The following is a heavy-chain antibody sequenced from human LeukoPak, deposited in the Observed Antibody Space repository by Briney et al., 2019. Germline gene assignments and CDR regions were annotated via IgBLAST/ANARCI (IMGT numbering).Heavy chain of an antibody. V-gene: IGHV3-23*01. CDR1: GFTFSSYA. J-gene: IGHJ6*02. D-gene: IGHD3-10*01. CDR2: INGSGGNT. CDR3: AKNKLMVRGVTPYYYYGMDV. Sequence: PGGSLRLSCAASGFTFSSYAMSWVRQAPGKGLEWVSAINGSGGNTYYADSVKGRFTISRDNSKNPLYLQMNSLRAEDTAVYYCAKNKLMVRGVTPYYYYGMDVWGQGTTVTVSS.